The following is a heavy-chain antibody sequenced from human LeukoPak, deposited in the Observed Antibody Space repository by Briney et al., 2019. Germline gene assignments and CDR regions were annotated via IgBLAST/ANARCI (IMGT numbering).Heavy chain of an antibody. CDR2: ISSSGSTI. CDR1: GFTFSDYY. J-gene: IGHJ4*02. Sequence: GGSLRLSCAASGFTFSDYYMSWIRQAPGKGLEWVSYISSSGSTIYYADSVKGRFTISRDNAKNSLYLQMNSLRAEDTAAYYCARDVEMATGTFDYWGQGTLVTVSS. V-gene: IGHV3-11*01. D-gene: IGHD5-24*01. CDR3: ARDVEMATGTFDY.